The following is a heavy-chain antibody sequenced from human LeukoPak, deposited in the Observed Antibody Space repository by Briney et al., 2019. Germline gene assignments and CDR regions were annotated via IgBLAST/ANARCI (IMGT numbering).Heavy chain of an antibody. D-gene: IGHD2-8*02. CDR2: ISHGGST. Sequence: SETLSLTCAVSGDSISSRNWWNWVRQPPGKGLDWIGEISHGGSTKYNPSLKNRVTISKDNSKNEFSLKLNSVTAANTAVYYCARSAGWWSLDYWGQGALVTVSA. CDR3: ARSAGWWSLDY. V-gene: IGHV4-4*02. CDR1: GDSISSRNW. J-gene: IGHJ4*02.